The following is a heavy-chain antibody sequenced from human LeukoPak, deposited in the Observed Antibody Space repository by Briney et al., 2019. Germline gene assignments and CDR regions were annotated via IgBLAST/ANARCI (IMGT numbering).Heavy chain of an antibody. CDR2: IKQDGSEK. J-gene: IGHJ2*01. V-gene: IGHV3-7*01. Sequence: GGSLRLSCAASGFTFSSCWMSWVRQAPGKGLEWVANIKQDGSEKYYVDSVKGRFTISRDNAKNSLYLQMNSLRAEDTAVYYCARDLHRDSSGWYFDLWGRGTLVTVSS. CDR1: GFTFSSCW. D-gene: IGHD6-19*01. CDR3: ARDLHRDSSGWYFDL.